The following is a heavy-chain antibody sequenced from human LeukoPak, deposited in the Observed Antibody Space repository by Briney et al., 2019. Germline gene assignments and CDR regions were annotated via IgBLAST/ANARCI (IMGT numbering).Heavy chain of an antibody. CDR1: GYTFTSYA. CDR2: INTNTGNP. J-gene: IGHJ6*02. Sequence: ASVKVSSKASGYTFTSYAVNWVRQAPGQGLEWMGWINTNTGNPTYAQGFTGRSVFSLDTSVSTAYLQISSLKAEDTAVYYCARGRLRFLENYGMDVWGQGTTVTVSS. V-gene: IGHV7-4-1*02. D-gene: IGHD3-3*01. CDR3: ARGRLRFLENYGMDV.